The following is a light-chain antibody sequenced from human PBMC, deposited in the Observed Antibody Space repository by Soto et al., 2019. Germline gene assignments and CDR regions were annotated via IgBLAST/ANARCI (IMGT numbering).Light chain of an antibody. CDR2: DAS. CDR1: QGISSF. J-gene: IGKJ1*01. V-gene: IGKV1-16*01. Sequence: DIQMTQSPSSLSASLGDRVTITCRASQGISSFLAWFQQKPGKAPKSLIYDASTLQSGVSSRFSGSGSDTHFTLTISSLQPEDFATYYCQQYHSYPASFGQGTKVEIK. CDR3: QQYHSYPAS.